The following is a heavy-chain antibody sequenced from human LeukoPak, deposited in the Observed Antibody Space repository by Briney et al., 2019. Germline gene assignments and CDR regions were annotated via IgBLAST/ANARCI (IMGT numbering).Heavy chain of an antibody. V-gene: IGHV1-69*04. J-gene: IGHJ4*02. D-gene: IGHD2-2*01. CDR3: ARGVSAAPNDY. CDR2: IIPILGIA. Sequence: GASVKVSCKASGYTCTSYYMHWVRQAPGQGLEWMGRIIPILGIANYAQKFQGRVTITADKSTSTAYMELSSLRSEDTAVYYCARGVSAAPNDYWGQGTLVTVSS. CDR1: GYTCTSYY.